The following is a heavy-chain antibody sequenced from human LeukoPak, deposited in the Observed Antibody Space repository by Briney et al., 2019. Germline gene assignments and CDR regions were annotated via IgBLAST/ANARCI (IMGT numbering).Heavy chain of an antibody. V-gene: IGHV3-49*04. CDR2: IRSKAHGGTT. J-gene: IGHJ4*02. D-gene: IGHD2-15*01. CDR1: GFRFGDYA. CDR3: TRGDEWWKWLRDSPFYFDY. Sequence: GGSLRLSCTTSGFRFGDYAMSWVRQAPGKGLEWVGFIRSKAHGGTTEYAASVRGRFIISRDDSKTIAYLQMNGLKTEDTAVYYCTRGDEWWKWLRDSPFYFDYWGQGTLVTVSS.